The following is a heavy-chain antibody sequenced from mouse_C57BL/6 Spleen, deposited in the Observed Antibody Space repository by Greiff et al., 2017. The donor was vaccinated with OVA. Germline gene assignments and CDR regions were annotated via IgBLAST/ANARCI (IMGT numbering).Heavy chain of an antibody. CDR3: ARLDDGYSYWYFDV. D-gene: IGHD2-3*01. J-gene: IGHJ1*03. Sequence: QVQLQQPGTELVKPGASVKLSCKASGSTFTSYWMHWVKQRPGQGLEWIGNINPSNGGTNYNEKFKSKATLTVDKSSSTAYMQLSSLTSEDSAVYYCARLDDGYSYWYFDVWGTGTTVTVSS. V-gene: IGHV1-53*01. CDR1: GSTFTSYW. CDR2: INPSNGGT.